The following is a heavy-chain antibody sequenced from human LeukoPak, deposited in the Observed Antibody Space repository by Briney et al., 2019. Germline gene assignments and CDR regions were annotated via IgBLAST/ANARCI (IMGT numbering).Heavy chain of an antibody. CDR3: AKETGIILVRGAVDY. CDR2: ISFDGSNH. J-gene: IGHJ4*02. CDR1: GFTFRNHA. D-gene: IGHD3-10*01. V-gene: IGHV3-30-3*01. Sequence: GGSLRLSCAASGFTFRNHAMHWVRQAPGKGLEWVAIISFDGSNHYFADSVKGRFTISRDNSKNAVYLQMNSLRTEDTAVYYCAKETGIILVRGAVDYWGQGTLVTVSS.